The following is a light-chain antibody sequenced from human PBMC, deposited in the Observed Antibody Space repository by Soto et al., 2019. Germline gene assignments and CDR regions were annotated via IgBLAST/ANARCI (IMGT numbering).Light chain of an antibody. CDR3: CSYAGSRTYV. CDR2: EGT. J-gene: IGLJ1*01. V-gene: IGLV2-23*01. CDR1: SSDIGSYDL. Sequence: QSALTQPASVSGSPGQSITISCTGTSSDIGSYDLVSWYQQYPGKAPKVVIFEGTKRPSGVSNRFSGSKSGNTASLTISGLQTEDEADYYCCSYAGSRTYVFGAGTKVTVL.